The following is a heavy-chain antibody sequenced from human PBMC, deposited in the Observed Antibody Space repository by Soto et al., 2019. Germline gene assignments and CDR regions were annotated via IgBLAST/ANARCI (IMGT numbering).Heavy chain of an antibody. CDR1: GFTFSNAW. CDR3: RRDWDYPVL. D-gene: IGHD1-7*01. CDR2: VRSKADGGTT. V-gene: IGHV3-15*01. Sequence: WGSLRLSCAASGFTFSNAWIIFFRQAPVKWLEWVVRVRSKADGGTTDYAAPVKGRFTISRGDSENTLYLQMNSLKIDDTAVYYCRRDWDYPVLWGQGTLVTVSS. J-gene: IGHJ4*02.